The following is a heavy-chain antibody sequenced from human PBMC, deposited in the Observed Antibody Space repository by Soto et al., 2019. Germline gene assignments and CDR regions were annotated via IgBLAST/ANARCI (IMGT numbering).Heavy chain of an antibody. CDR1: GFTFSSYS. Sequence: PGGSLRLSWAASGFTFSSYSMNWARQAPGKGLEWVSSISSSSSYIYYADSVKGRFTISRDNAKNSPYLQMNSLRAEDTAVYYCARDLASNWYFDLWGRGTLVTVSS. D-gene: IGHD2-21*01. J-gene: IGHJ2*01. CDR3: ARDLASNWYFDL. CDR2: ISSSSSYI. V-gene: IGHV3-21*01.